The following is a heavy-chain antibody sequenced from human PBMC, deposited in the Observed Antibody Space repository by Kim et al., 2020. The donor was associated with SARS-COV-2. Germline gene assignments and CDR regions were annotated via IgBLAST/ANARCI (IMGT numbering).Heavy chain of an antibody. D-gene: IGHD1-26*01. Sequence: YYADYLKGRFTISRDNADNSLCLQMRDLRVEDSAIYYCARGGALTVFADYWGQGTLVSVSS. J-gene: IGHJ4*02. V-gene: IGHV3-11*01. CDR3: ARGGALTVFADY.